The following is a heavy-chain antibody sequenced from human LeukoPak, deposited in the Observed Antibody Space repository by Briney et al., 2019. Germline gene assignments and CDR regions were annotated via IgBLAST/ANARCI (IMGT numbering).Heavy chain of an antibody. Sequence: GGSLRLSCAASAFTFSSYEMNWVRQPPGKGLEWVSYISSSGSTIYYADSVKGRFTISRDNAKSSLYLQMNSLRAEDTAVYYCARDRGYSGYAGAFDIWGQGTMVTVSS. CDR2: ISSSGSTI. CDR3: ARDRGYSGYAGAFDI. D-gene: IGHD5-12*01. CDR1: AFTFSSYE. J-gene: IGHJ3*02. V-gene: IGHV3-48*03.